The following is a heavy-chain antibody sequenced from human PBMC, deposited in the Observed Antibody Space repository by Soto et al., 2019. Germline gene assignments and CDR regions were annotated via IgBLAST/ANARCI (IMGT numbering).Heavy chain of an antibody. Sequence: GGSLRLSCAASGFTFSSYSMHWVRQAPGKGLEWVAVISYDGSNKYYADSVKGRFTISRDNSKNTLYLQMNSLRAEDTAVYYCAKEGNYEFFYYYMDVWGKGTTVTVSS. CDR3: AKEGNYEFFYYYMDV. J-gene: IGHJ6*03. V-gene: IGHV3-30*18. CDR1: GFTFSSYS. D-gene: IGHD4-4*01. CDR2: ISYDGSNK.